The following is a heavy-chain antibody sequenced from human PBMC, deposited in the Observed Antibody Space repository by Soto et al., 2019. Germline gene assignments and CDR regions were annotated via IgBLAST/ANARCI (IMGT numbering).Heavy chain of an antibody. CDR2: IYYSGST. CDR3: ASLNRGLYGGGY. Sequence: QVQLQESGPGLVKPSETLSLTCTVSGGSISSYYWSGIRQPPGKGLEWIGYIYYSGSTNYNPSLKSRVTIAVDTSMNHFSLKLISVNAADTAVYYCASLNRGLYGGGYWGQGTLVTVSS. J-gene: IGHJ4*02. D-gene: IGHD3-10*02. CDR1: GGSISSYY. V-gene: IGHV4-59*08.